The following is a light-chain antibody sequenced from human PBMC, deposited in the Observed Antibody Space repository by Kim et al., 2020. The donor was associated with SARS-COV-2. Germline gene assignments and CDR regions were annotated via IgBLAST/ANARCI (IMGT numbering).Light chain of an antibody. J-gene: IGLJ3*02. CDR2: GKN. V-gene: IGLV3-19*01. Sequence: ALGQTVTITCQGDSPRSYYASWYQQKPGQAPVRVIYGKNNRPSGIPGRFSGSSSGNTASLTITGAQAEDEADYYCNSRDSSGNHLVFGGGTQLTVL. CDR1: SPRSYY. CDR3: NSRDSSGNHLV.